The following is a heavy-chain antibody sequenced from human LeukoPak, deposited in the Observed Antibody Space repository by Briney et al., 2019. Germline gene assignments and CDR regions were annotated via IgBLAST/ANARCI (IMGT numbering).Heavy chain of an antibody. CDR3: ARGLRTYDY. J-gene: IGHJ4*02. CDR2: ISTYNGNT. Sequence: GASVKVSCKASGYTLTSYGITWVRQAPGQGLEWMGWISTYNGNTNYAQKLQGRVTMTTDTSTSTAYMDLRSLRSDDSAVYFCARGLRTYDYWDQGTLVTVSS. D-gene: IGHD3-16*01. CDR1: GYTLTSYG. V-gene: IGHV1-18*01.